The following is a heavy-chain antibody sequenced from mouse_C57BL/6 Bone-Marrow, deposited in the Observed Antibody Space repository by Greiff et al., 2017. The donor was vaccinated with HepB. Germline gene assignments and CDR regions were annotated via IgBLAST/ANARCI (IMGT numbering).Heavy chain of an antibody. CDR3: ARKPLLYGSSPYYAMDY. V-gene: IGHV1-76*01. CDR1: GYTFTDYY. D-gene: IGHD1-1*01. Sequence: VQLQQSGAELVRPGASVKLSCKASGYTFTDYYINWVKQRPGQGLEWIARIYPGSGNTYYNEKFKGKATLTAEKSSSTAYMQLSSLTSEDSAVYFCARKPLLYGSSPYYAMDYWGQGTSVTVSS. CDR2: IYPGSGNT. J-gene: IGHJ4*01.